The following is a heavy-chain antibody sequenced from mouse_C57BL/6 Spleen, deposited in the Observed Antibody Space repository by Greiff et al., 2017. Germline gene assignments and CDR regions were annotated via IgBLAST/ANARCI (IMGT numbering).Heavy chain of an antibody. D-gene: IGHD1-1*02. Sequence: GGGLVQPKGSLKLSCAASGFSFNTYAMHWVRQAPGKGLEWVARIRSKSNNYATYYANSVKYRFTISRDDSESKLYLQMNNLKTEDTAMYSGVRQYMGYYFDYWGQGTTLTVSS. V-gene: IGHV10-1*01. CDR2: IRSKSNNYAT. J-gene: IGHJ2*01. CDR1: GFSFNTYA. CDR3: VRQYMGYYFDY.